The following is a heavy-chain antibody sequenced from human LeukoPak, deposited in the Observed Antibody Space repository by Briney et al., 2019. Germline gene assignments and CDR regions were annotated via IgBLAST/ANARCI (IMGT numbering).Heavy chain of an antibody. D-gene: IGHD3-9*01. CDR3: ARVAASLRYFDPGPFDP. J-gene: IGHJ5*02. V-gene: IGHV3-74*01. CDR1: GFTFSSYW. CDR2: INSDGSST. Sequence: GSLRLSCAASGFTFSSYWMHWVRQAPGKGLVWVSRINSDGSSTSYADSVKGRFTISRDNAKNTLYLQMNSLRAEDTAVYYCARVAASLRYFDPGPFDPWGQGTLVTVSS.